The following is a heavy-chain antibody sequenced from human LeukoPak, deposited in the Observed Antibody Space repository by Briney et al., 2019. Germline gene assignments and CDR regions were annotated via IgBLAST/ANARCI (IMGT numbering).Heavy chain of an antibody. V-gene: IGHV1-8*01. J-gene: IGHJ3*02. Sequence: GASVKVSCKASGYTFTSYDINWVRQATGQGLEWMGWMNPNSGNTGYAQKFQGRVTMTRNTSISTAYMELSSLRSEDTAVYYCAMGTMIIVASSDIWGQGTMVTVSS. CDR2: MNPNSGNT. CDR3: AMGTMIIVASSDI. D-gene: IGHD3-22*01. CDR1: GYTFTSYD.